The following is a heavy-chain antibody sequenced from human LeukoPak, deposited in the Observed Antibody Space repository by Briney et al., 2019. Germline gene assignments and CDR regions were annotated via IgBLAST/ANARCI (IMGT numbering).Heavy chain of an antibody. J-gene: IGHJ3*02. D-gene: IGHD2-2*01. CDR3: ETRYCSSTSCYRAFDI. CDR1: GYSFTSYW. V-gene: IGHV5-51*01. Sequence: GESLKISCKGSGYSFTSYWIGWVRQMPGKGLEWMGIIYPGDSDTRYSPSFQGQVTISADKSISTAYLQWSSLKASDTAMYYCETRYCSSTSCYRAFDIWGQGTMVTVSS. CDR2: IYPGDSDT.